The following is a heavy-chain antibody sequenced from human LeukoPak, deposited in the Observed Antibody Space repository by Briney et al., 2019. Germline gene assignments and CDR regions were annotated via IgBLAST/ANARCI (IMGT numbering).Heavy chain of an antibody. Sequence: GGSLRLSCAASGFTSSSYGMHWVRQAPGKGLEWVAVIWYDGSNKYYADSVKGRFTISRDNSKNTLYLQMNSLRAEDTAVYYCARDKGLWFRELLGYWGQGTLVTVSS. CDR3: ARDKGLWFRELLGY. J-gene: IGHJ4*02. CDR1: GFTSSSYG. CDR2: IWYDGSNK. V-gene: IGHV3-33*01. D-gene: IGHD3-10*01.